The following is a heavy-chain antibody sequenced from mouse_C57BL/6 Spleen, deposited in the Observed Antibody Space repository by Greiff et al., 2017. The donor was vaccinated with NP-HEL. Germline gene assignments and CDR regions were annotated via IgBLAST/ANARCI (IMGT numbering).Heavy chain of an antibody. CDR1: GYNFTDYC. J-gene: IGHJ3*01. D-gene: IGHD2-3*01. CDR2: IDPSDGET. CDR3: DRLTIDDRYYTFAY. Sequence: EVQLQQSGAELVKPGASVKLSCTASGYNFTDYCMHWVKQRPEQGLEWIGRIDPSDGETKYDPKFQGKATITADTSSNTAYLQLSSLTSEDSAVYYCDRLTIDDRYYTFAYWGQGTLVTVSA. V-gene: IGHV14-2*01.